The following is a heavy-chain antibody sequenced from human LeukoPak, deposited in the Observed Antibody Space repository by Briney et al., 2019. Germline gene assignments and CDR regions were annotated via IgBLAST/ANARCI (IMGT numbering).Heavy chain of an antibody. Sequence: ASVKVSCKASGYTFTSYGISWVRQAPGQGLEWMGWISAYNGNTNYAQKLQGRVTMTTDTSTSTAYMELRSLRSDDTAVYYCAREFMDEYSSVWSPGGPWGQGTLVTVSS. CDR1: GYTFTSYG. J-gene: IGHJ5*02. CDR2: ISAYNGNT. D-gene: IGHD6-13*01. V-gene: IGHV1-18*01. CDR3: AREFMDEYSSVWSPGGP.